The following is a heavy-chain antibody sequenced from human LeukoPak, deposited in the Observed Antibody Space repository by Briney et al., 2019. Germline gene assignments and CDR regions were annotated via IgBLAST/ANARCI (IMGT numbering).Heavy chain of an antibody. CDR2: IYYSWST. CDR3: ARHSYDILTGYVNDAFDI. J-gene: IGHJ3*02. Sequence: SETLSLTCTVSGGSISSYYWSWIRQPPGKGLEWIGYIYYSWSTNYNPSLKSRVTISVDTSKNQFPLKLSSVTAADTAVYYCARHSYDILTGYVNDAFDIWGQGTMVTVSS. D-gene: IGHD3-9*01. CDR1: GGSISSYY. V-gene: IGHV4-59*08.